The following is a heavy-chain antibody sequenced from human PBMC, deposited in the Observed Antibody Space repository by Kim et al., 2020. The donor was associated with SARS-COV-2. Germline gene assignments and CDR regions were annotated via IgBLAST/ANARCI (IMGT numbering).Heavy chain of an antibody. D-gene: IGHD6-19*01. CDR1: GYTFTSYG. J-gene: IGHJ4*02. Sequence: ASVKVSCKASGYTFTSYGISWVRQAPGQGLEWLGWISAYNGNTNYAQKLQGRVTMTTDTSTSTAYMEVRSLRSDDTAEYYCARDGEQWENFDYWGQGTLVTVSS. V-gene: IGHV1-18*04. CDR3: ARDGEQWENFDY. CDR2: ISAYNGNT.